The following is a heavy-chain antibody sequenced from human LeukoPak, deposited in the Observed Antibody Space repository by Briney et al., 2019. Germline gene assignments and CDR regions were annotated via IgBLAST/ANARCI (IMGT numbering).Heavy chain of an antibody. V-gene: IGHV3-7*03. D-gene: IGHD6-19*01. CDR2: IKQDGSEK. CDR1: GFTFSSYW. Sequence: GGSLRLSCAASGFTFSSYWMSWVRQAPGKGLEWVANIKQDGSEKYHVDSVKGRFTISRDNSKNSLYLQMNSLRTEDTALYYRAKDKVAVAALYYFDYWGQGTLVTVSS. J-gene: IGHJ4*02. CDR3: AKDKVAVAALYYFDY.